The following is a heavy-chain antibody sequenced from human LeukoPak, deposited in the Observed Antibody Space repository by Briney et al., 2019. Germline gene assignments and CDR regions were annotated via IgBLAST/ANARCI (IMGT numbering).Heavy chain of an antibody. J-gene: IGHJ4*02. CDR1: GGYISSSSYY. Sequence: KPSETLSLTCTVSGGYISSSSYYWGWIRQPPGKGLEWIGSIYYSRSTYYNPSLKSRVTISVDTSKTQFSLKLSSVTAADTAVYYCARTWKPVPFDYWGQGTLVTVSS. CDR2: IYYSRST. CDR3: ARTWKPVPFDY. D-gene: IGHD1-14*01. V-gene: IGHV4-39*01.